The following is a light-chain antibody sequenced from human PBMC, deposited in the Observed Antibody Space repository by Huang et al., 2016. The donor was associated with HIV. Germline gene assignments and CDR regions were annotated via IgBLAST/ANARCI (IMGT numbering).Light chain of an antibody. J-gene: IGKJ5*01. V-gene: IGKV3-20*01. Sequence: EIVFTQSPGTLSLSPGESATLSCRASQRVTNSQLAWYQQKPGQAPRLLIHGASSRAADIPDRFSGGGSGTDFTLTISRLEPEDFALYYCQQYGGSPRITFGQGTRLEI. CDR2: GAS. CDR1: QRVTNSQ. CDR3: QQYGGSPRIT.